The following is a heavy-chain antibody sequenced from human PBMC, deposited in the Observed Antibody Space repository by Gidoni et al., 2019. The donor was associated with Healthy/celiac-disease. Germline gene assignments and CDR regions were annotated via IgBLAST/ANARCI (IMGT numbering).Heavy chain of an antibody. J-gene: IGHJ6*02. Sequence: QVQLLESGGGVVQPGRSLRLSCAASGFTFSSYGMHWVRQAPGKGLEWVAVIWYDGSNKYYADSVKGRFTISRDNSKNTLYLQMNSLRAEDTAVYYCARTHDPPYYYYGMDVWGQGTTVTVSS. CDR2: IWYDGSNK. CDR3: ARTHDPPYYYYGMDV. CDR1: GFTFSSYG. V-gene: IGHV3-33*01.